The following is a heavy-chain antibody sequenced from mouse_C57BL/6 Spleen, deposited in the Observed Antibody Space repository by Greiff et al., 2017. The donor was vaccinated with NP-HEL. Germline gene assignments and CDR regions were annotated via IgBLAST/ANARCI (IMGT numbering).Heavy chain of an antibody. CDR2: ISYDGSN. J-gene: IGHJ2*01. D-gene: IGHD1-1*01. CDR3: ARGIEDYGSSYYFDD. Sequence: EVQLQQSGPGLVKPSQSLSLTCSVTGYSITSGYYWHWIRQFPGTKLEWMGYISYDGSNNYNPYLKNRISITRDTSKNQFFLKLNSVTTEDTATYYCARGIEDYGSSYYFDDWGQGTTLTVSS. V-gene: IGHV3-6*01. CDR1: GYSITSGYY.